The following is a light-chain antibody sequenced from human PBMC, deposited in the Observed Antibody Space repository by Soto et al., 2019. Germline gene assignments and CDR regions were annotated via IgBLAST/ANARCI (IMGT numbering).Light chain of an antibody. Sequence: TQSPGPLSLAQGESVTLSCRRSQHVXNHLGWYEQKPGQAPRVLXYGASSRATGIPARFSGSGSGTEFTLTICSLQSYDFAVYYGQQYKDGTRTFGQGTKVDIK. V-gene: IGKV3-15*01. CDR2: GAS. CDR1: QHVXNH. CDR3: QQYKDGTRT. J-gene: IGKJ2*01.